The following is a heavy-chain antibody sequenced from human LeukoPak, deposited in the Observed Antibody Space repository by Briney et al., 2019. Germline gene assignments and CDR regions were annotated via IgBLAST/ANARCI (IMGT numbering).Heavy chain of an antibody. J-gene: IGHJ5*02. CDR1: GFTFTSSA. V-gene: IGHV1-58*01. CDR3: ARDGIAAAGLGHWFDP. Sequence: SVKVSCKASGFTFTSSAVQWVRQARGQRLEWIGWIVVGSGNTNYAQKFQERVTITRDMSTSTAYVELSSLRSEDTAVYYCARDGIAAAGLGHWFDPWGQGTLVTVSS. D-gene: IGHD6-13*01. CDR2: IVVGSGNT.